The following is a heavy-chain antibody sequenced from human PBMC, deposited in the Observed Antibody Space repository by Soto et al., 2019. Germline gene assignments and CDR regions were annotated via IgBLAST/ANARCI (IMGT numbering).Heavy chain of an antibody. CDR1: GFTFTRYD. CDR3: ARAYYDSSDYPVSGMDV. V-gene: IGHV3-13*01. Sequence: PGGSLRLSCAASGFTFTRYDMHWVRLTAGKGLEWVSSIGTDGDTCYVDSVKGRFTISREDDKNSVYLQMNSLGAGDTAVYYCARAYYDSSDYPVSGMDVWGQGTMVTVSS. J-gene: IGHJ6*02. D-gene: IGHD3-22*01. CDR2: IGTDGDT.